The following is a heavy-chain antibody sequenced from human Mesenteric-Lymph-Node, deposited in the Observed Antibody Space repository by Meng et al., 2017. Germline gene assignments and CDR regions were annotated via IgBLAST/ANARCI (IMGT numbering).Heavy chain of an antibody. D-gene: IGHD2-21*02. CDR2: ISTYNDNP. CDR3: ARDLWPHIVVVTAPSEF. J-gene: IGHJ4*02. Sequence: RGEPGAEVKRPGGSVKVSCKASGYTFTSYDINWVRQAPGQGLEWLGWISTYNDNPKYAQKVQGRVTMTADTSTSTAYMELRSLTSDDTAVYCCARDLWPHIVVVTAPSEFWGQGTLVTVSS. V-gene: IGHV1-18*01. CDR1: GYTFTSYD.